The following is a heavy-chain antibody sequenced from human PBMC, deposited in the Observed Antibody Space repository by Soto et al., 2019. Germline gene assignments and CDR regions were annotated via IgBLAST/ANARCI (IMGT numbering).Heavy chain of an antibody. CDR2: VKEDGSEL. J-gene: IGHJ4*02. Sequence: GGSLRLSCAVSGFNVMSYWMSWVRQAPGKGLEWVASVKEDGSELYYLHSVRGRFSISRDSAGNALHLTMNYLSAEGTGVYFCARDIGFDYVNWGQGIPVTVSS. CDR3: ARDIGFDYVN. V-gene: IGHV3-7*01. D-gene: IGHD3-16*01. CDR1: GFNVMSYW.